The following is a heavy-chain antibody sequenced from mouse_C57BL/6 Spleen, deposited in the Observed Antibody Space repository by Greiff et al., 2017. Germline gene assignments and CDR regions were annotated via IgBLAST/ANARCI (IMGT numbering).Heavy chain of an antibody. CDR3: AREGDY. V-gene: IGHV3-6*01. CDR1: GYSITSGYY. J-gene: IGHJ2*01. CDR2: ISYDGSN. Sequence: DVKLQESGPGLVKPSQSLSLTCSVTGYSITSGYYWNWIRQFPGNKLEWMGYISYDGSNNYNPSLKNRISITRDTSKNQFCLKLNSVTTEDTATYYCAREGDYWGQGTTLTVSS.